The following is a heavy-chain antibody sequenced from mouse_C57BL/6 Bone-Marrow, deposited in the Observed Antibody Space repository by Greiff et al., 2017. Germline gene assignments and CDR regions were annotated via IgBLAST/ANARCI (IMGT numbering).Heavy chain of an antibody. V-gene: IGHV1-69*01. CDR3: AVDRGYAMDY. D-gene: IGHD3-2*01. CDR2: IDPSDSYT. CDR1: GYTFTSYW. Sequence: VQLQQPGAELVMPGASVKLSCKASGYTFTSYWMHWVKQRPGQGLEWIGEIDPSDSYTKYNQKFKGKSTLTVDKSSRTAYMQLSSLTSEDSAVYYCAVDRGYAMDYWGQGTSVTVSS. J-gene: IGHJ4*01.